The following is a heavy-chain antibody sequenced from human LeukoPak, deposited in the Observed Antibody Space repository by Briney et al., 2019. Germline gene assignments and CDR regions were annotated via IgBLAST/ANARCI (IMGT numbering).Heavy chain of an antibody. CDR3: ARSGGLESFDI. Sequence: SETLSLTCTVSGGSFSSYYWSWVRQPPGKGLEWVGEINHSGSTYYNPSLKSRVTISVDTSKNQFSLKLSSVTAADTAVYYGARSGGLESFDIWGQGTMVTVSS. CDR1: GGSFSSYY. CDR2: INHSGST. V-gene: IGHV4-34*01. J-gene: IGHJ3*02. D-gene: IGHD3-10*01.